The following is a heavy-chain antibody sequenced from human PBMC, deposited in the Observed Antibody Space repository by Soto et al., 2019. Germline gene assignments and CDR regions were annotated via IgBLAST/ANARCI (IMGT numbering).Heavy chain of an antibody. J-gene: IGHJ5*02. Sequence: GESLKISCKGSGYSFTSYWISWVRQMPGKGLEWMGRIDPSDSYTNYSPSFQGHVTISADKSISTAYLQWSSLKASDTAMYYCARHPPAGLRYFDWLRDNWFDPWGQGTLVTVSS. V-gene: IGHV5-10-1*01. CDR3: ARHPPAGLRYFDWLRDNWFDP. CDR2: IDPSDSYT. CDR1: GYSFTSYW. D-gene: IGHD3-9*01.